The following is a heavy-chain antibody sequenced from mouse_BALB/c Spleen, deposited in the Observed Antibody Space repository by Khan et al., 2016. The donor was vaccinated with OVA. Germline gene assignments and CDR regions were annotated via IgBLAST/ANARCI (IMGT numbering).Heavy chain of an antibody. CDR1: GYSITSGYG. V-gene: IGHV3-2*02. CDR2: ISYSGST. J-gene: IGHJ2*01. Sequence: VQLMESGPGLVKPSQSLSLTCTVTGYSITSGYGWNWIRQSPGNKLEWMGYISYSGSTNYNPSLKSRFSITRDTSKNQFFLQLNSVTTEDTATYYCARTARIKYWGQGTTLTVSS. D-gene: IGHD1-2*01. CDR3: ARTARIKY.